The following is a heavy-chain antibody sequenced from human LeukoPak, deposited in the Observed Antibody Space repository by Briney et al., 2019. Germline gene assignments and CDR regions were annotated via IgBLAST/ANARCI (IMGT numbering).Heavy chain of an antibody. J-gene: IGHJ5*02. CDR1: GFTFSSYW. CDR2: ISGSGSST. Sequence: GGSLRLSCAASGFTFSSYWMSWVRQAPGKGLEWVSPISGSGSSTYYADSVKGRFTISRDNSKNTLYLQMNSLTVEDTALYYCAKGSGSGWYGWFDPWGQGTLVIVSS. V-gene: IGHV3-23*01. D-gene: IGHD6-19*01. CDR3: AKGSGSGWYGWFDP.